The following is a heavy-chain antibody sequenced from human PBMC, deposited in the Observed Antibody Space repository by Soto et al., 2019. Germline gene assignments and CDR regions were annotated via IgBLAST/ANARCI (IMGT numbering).Heavy chain of an antibody. CDR2: INPNSGGT. V-gene: IGHV1-2*02. J-gene: IGHJ6*02. CDR1: GYTFTGYY. CDR3: ARGGLAARDYYGMDV. Sequence: QVQLVQSGAEVKKPGASVKVSCKPSGYTFTGYYMHWVRQAPGQGLEWMGWINPNSGGTNYAQKFQGRVTMTRDTSISTGYMELSRLSSDDTAGYYCARGGLAARDYYGMDVWCQGTTVAVAS. D-gene: IGHD6-6*01.